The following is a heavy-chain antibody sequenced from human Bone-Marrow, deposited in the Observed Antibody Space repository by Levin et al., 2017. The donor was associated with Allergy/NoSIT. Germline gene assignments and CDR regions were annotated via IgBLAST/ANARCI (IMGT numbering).Heavy chain of an antibody. D-gene: IGHD2-15*01. CDR1: GYTFTSYG. J-gene: IGHJ4*02. CDR3: ARDGHIPHIVVVVAANEFDY. Sequence: GASVKVSCKASGYTFTSYGISWVRQAPGQGLEWMGWISAYNGNTNYAQKLQGRVTMTTDTSTSTAYMELRSLRSDDTAVYYCARDGHIPHIVVVVAANEFDYWGQGTLVTVSS. V-gene: IGHV1-18*01. CDR2: ISAYNGNT.